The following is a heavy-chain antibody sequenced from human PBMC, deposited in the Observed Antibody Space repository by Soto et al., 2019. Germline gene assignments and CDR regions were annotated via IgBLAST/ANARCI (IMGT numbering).Heavy chain of an antibody. D-gene: IGHD1-26*01. CDR1: GGSISNYY. CDR3: ATQEVGGSYVYTFDP. Sequence: PSETLSLTCTVSGGSISNYYWSWVRQPPGKGLEWIGYIYDSGSTYYNPSLKSRVTISVDTSKNQFSLKLSSVTAADTAVYYCATQEVGGSYVYTFDPWGQGTLVTVSS. V-gene: IGHV4-59*04. J-gene: IGHJ5*02. CDR2: IYDSGST.